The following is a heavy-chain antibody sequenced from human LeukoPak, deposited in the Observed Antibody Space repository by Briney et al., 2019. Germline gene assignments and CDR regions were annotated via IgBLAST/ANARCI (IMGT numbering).Heavy chain of an antibody. CDR3: AREGGIVVVPAINWFDP. V-gene: IGHV3-30-3*01. CDR1: GFTFSSYA. Sequence: GGSLRLSCAASGFTFSSYAMHWVRQAPGKGLEWVSVISYDGSNKYYADSVKGRFTISRDNSKNTLYLQMNSLRAEDTAVYYCAREGGIVVVPAINWFDPWGQGTLVTVSS. D-gene: IGHD2-2*01. CDR2: ISYDGSNK. J-gene: IGHJ5*02.